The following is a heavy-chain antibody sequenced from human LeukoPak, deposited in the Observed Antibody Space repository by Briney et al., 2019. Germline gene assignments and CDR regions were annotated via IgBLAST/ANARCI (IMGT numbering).Heavy chain of an antibody. Sequence: PGGSLRLSCAASGFTFSSYGMHWVRQAPGKGLEWVAVISYDGSNKYYADSVKGRFTISRDNSKNTLYLQMNSLRAEDTAVYYCARSYCSSISCPSRFDYWGQGTLVTVSS. CDR2: ISYDGSNK. J-gene: IGHJ4*02. D-gene: IGHD2-2*01. CDR3: ARSYCSSISCPSRFDY. V-gene: IGHV3-30*03. CDR1: GFTFSSYG.